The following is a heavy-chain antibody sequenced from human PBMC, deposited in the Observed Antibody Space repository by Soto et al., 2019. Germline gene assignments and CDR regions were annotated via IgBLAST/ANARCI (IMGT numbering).Heavy chain of an antibody. CDR2: IYYRGNT. CDR3: ARQPTTGDTDLWFDP. J-gene: IGHJ5*02. CDR1: GDSINSDKYY. V-gene: IGHV4-39*01. D-gene: IGHD2-21*01. Sequence: SETLSLTCSVSGDSINSDKYYWGWIRQPPGKGLEWIGSIYYRGNTYYNPSLQTRVTISLDTSKNEFSLKLRSVTAADTAVYYCARQPTTGDTDLWFDPWGQGTLVTVSS.